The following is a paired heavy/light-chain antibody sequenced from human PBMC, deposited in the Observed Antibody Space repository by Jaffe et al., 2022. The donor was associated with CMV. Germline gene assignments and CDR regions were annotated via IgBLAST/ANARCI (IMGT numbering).Light chain of an antibody. CDR2: KDS. J-gene: IGLJ2*01. Sequence: SYELTQPSSVSVSPGQTARITCSGDILAKKYARWFQQKPGQAPVLVIYKDSERPSGIPARFSGSSSGTTVTLTISGAQVEDEADYYCYSAADNNRVFGGGTKLTVL. V-gene: IGLV3-27*01. CDR3: YSAADNNRV. CDR1: ILAKKY.
Heavy chain of an antibody. J-gene: IGHJ6*02. Sequence: QVQLVESGGGLVKPGGSLRLSCAATGFTFSDYYMTWIRQAPGKGLEWVSYISSSGNIIKYADSVKGRFTISRDNAKKSLYLQMNSLRAEDTAVYYCARDEAYCSSTSCLPGAPGASNFYYNGMDVWGQGTTVTVSS. V-gene: IGHV3-11*01. D-gene: IGHD2-2*01. CDR3: ARDEAYCSSTSCLPGAPGASNFYYNGMDV. CDR1: GFTFSDYY. CDR2: ISSSGNII.